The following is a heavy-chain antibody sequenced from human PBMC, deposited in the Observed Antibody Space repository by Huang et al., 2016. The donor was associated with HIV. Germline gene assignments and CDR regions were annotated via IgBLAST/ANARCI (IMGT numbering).Heavy chain of an antibody. Sequence: QVQLVQSGAEVKKPGSSVKVSCKASGGTFSSYAISGVRQAPGQGLEWMGGISPIFGTANDAQKFQGRVTITADESTSTAYMELSSLRSEDTAVYYCARARGYYDSSVSYYFDYWGQGTLVTVSS. V-gene: IGHV1-69*13. J-gene: IGHJ4*02. D-gene: IGHD3-22*01. CDR1: GGTFSSYA. CDR2: ISPIFGTA. CDR3: ARARGYYDSSVSYYFDY.